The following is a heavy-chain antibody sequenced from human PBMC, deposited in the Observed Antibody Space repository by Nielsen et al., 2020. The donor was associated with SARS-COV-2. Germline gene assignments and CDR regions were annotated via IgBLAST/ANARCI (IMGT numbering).Heavy chain of an antibody. J-gene: IGHJ4*02. CDR1: GFSFSDYV. CDR3: VKFDRSDVDTDY. Sequence: GGSLRLSCVVSGFSFSDYVMSWVRQAPGKGLQWVAIISHDGSNKHYADSVKGRFTISRDNSKNTLFLQMNRLIIEDTAIYYCVKFDRSDVDTDYWGQGTLVTVSS. CDR2: ISHDGSNK. V-gene: IGHV3-30*18. D-gene: IGHD2-15*01.